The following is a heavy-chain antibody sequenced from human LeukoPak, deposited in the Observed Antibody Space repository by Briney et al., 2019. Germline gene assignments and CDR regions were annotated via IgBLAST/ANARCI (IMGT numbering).Heavy chain of an antibody. V-gene: IGHV3-48*03. CDR3: ARGPSIAARYDAFDI. Sequence: GGSLRLSCAVSEFTFTSYELIWVRQAPGKGLEWVSYISCSGNTISYADSVRGRFTISRDNAKNSLYLQVISLRAEDTAVYYCARGPSIAARYDAFDIWGQGTMVTVSS. CDR2: ISCSGNTI. D-gene: IGHD6-6*01. CDR1: EFTFTSYE. J-gene: IGHJ3*02.